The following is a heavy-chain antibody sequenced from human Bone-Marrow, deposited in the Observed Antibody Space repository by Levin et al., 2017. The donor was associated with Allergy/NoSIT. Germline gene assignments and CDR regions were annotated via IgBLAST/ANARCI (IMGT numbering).Heavy chain of an antibody. CDR2: IDWDDDK. D-gene: IGHD3-22*01. Sequence: QTLSLTCTFSGFSLSTTGMCMSWIRQPPGKALEWLARIDWDDDKYYNTSLKTRLTISKDTSKNQVVLTMTDMEPADTATYYCARMERWYESSGYDYWGRGTLVTVSS. J-gene: IGHJ4*02. CDR1: GFSLSTTGMC. V-gene: IGHV2-70*11. CDR3: ARMERWYESSGYDY.